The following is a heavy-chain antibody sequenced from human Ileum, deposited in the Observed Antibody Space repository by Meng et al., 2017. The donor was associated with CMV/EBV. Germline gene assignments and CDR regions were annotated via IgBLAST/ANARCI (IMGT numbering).Heavy chain of an antibody. V-gene: IGHV4-30-4*08. CDR3: ARFRIAALGNLFDP. Sequence: QVQLQEPGRGLVKPSQTLSLSCTVSGASISSGDYYWSWIRQPPGKGLEWIGYIFFSGNTYYNPSLNNRVIISIDTPRNQFSLKVDSVTAADTAVYYCARFRIAALGNLFDPWGHGTLVTVSS. CDR2: IFFSGNT. D-gene: IGHD6-13*01. J-gene: IGHJ5*02. CDR1: GASISSGDYY.